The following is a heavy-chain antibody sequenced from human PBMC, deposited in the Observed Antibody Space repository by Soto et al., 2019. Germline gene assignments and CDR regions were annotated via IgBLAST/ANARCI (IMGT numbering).Heavy chain of an antibody. CDR3: TAAGVRGVVMSGMDV. D-gene: IGHD3-10*01. V-gene: IGHV3-15*01. J-gene: IGHJ6*02. CDR2: IRSNADGGTV. CDR1: GFTFTKAW. Sequence: GGSLRLSCRTSGFTFTKAWMRWFRQATGKGLEWVGRIRSNADGGTVEYAAPVKGRFINSRDDSTNTLHLEMNSLDSEDTGVYYCTAAGVRGVVMSGMDVWGQGT.